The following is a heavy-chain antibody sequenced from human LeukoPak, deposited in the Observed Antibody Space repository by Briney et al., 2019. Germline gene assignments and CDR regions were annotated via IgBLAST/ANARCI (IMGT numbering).Heavy chain of an antibody. J-gene: IGHJ6*02. Sequence: PSETRSLTCAVYGGSFSGYYWSWSRQPPGKGLEWIGEINHSGSTNYNPSLKSRVTISVDTSKNQFSLKLSSVTAADTAVYYCASGYSYYYGMDVWGQPSKLTDSS. CDR1: GGSFSGYY. V-gene: IGHV4-34*01. CDR2: INHSGST. D-gene: IGHD2-21*01. CDR3: ASGYSYYYGMDV.